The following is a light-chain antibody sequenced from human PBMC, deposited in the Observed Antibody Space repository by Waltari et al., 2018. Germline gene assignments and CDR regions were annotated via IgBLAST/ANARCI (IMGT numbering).Light chain of an antibody. CDR3: QQDNSDRRT. V-gene: IGKV1-5*03. CDR1: QNIRRW. J-gene: IGKJ2*01. CDR2: KAS. Sequence: IQLTQPPSTPSASVGDRVSITTRSSQNIRRWLAWYQQHKSKAPTLLIYKASNVESEVSSRFSGSGCGREFTLTISSPQPDDFATYDRQQDNSDRRTFGQGTRLDI.